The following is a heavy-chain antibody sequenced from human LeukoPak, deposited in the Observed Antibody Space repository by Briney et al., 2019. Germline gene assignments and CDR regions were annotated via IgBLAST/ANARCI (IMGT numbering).Heavy chain of an antibody. Sequence: SETLSLTCTVSGGSISSYYWSWIRQPPGKGLEWIGYIYYSGSTNYNPSLKSRVTISVDTSKNQFSLKLSSVTAADTAVYYCARHNGLELPYYFDYWGQGILVTVSS. CDR2: IYYSGST. D-gene: IGHD1-7*01. V-gene: IGHV4-59*01. J-gene: IGHJ4*02. CDR3: ARHNGLELPYYFDY. CDR1: GGSISSYY.